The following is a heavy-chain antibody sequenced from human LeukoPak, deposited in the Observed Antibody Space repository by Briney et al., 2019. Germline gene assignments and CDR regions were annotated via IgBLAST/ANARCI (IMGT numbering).Heavy chain of an antibody. CDR2: VYTSGIT. D-gene: IGHD3-9*01. V-gene: IGHV4-4*07. CDR3: ARHNGFDRGYYYYMDV. CDR1: GGFINSYY. J-gene: IGHJ6*03. Sequence: TSETLSLTCTVSGGFINSYYWSWIRQPAGKGLEWIGRVYTSGITNYNPSLKSRITMSVDTSENQFSLKLTSVTAADTAVYYCARHNGFDRGYYYYMDVWGKGTTVTVSS.